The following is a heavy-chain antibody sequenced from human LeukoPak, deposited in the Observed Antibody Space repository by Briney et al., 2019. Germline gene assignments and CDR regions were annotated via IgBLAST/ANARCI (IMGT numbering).Heavy chain of an antibody. CDR2: ISSSSSYI. CDR1: GFTFSSYS. CDR3: ARLGGGYYFDY. D-gene: IGHD3-16*01. Sequence: GGSLRLSCAASGFTFSSYSMNWVRQAPGKGLEWVSSISSSSSYIYYADSVKGRFTISRDNAKNSLYLQMNSLRAENTAVYYCARLGGGYYFDYWGQGTLVTVSS. V-gene: IGHV3-21*01. J-gene: IGHJ4*02.